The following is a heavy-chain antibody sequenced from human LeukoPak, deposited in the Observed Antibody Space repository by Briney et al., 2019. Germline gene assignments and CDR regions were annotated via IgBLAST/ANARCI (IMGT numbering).Heavy chain of an antibody. D-gene: IGHD4-23*01. J-gene: IGHJ4*02. V-gene: IGHV3-30-3*01. CDR1: GFTFSSYA. CDR2: ISYDGSNK. Sequence: GGSLRLSCAASGFTFSSYAMHWVRQAPGKGLEWVAVISYDGSNKYYADFVKGRFTISRDNSKNTLYLQMNSLRAEDTAVYYCARDARWMRATYYFDYWGQGTLVTVSS. CDR3: ARDARWMRATYYFDY.